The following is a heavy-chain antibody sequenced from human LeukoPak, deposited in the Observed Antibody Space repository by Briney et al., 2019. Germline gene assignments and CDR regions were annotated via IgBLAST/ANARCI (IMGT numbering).Heavy chain of an antibody. J-gene: IGHJ4*02. Sequence: GGSLRLSCAASGFTFSSYAMSWVRQAPGKGLEWVSAISGSGGSTYYAGSVKGRFTISRDNSKNTLYLQMNSLRAEDTAVYYCAKPHYYGSGSYYGYWGQGTLVTVSS. V-gene: IGHV3-23*01. CDR1: GFTFSSYA. CDR2: ISGSGGST. D-gene: IGHD3-10*01. CDR3: AKPHYYGSGSYYGY.